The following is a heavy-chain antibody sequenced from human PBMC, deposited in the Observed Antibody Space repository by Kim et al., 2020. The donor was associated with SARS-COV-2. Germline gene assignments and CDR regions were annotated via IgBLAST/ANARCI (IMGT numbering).Heavy chain of an antibody. V-gene: IGHV1-3*01. CDR3: ARGRWVVPAARSWFDP. CDR1: GYTFTSYA. CDR2: INAGNGNT. D-gene: IGHD2-2*01. Sequence: ASVKVSCKASGYTFTSYAMHWVRQAPGQRLEWMGWINAGNGNTKYSQKFQGRVTITRDTSASTAYMELSSLRSEDTAVYYCARGRWVVPAARSWFDPWGQGTLVTVSS. J-gene: IGHJ5*02.